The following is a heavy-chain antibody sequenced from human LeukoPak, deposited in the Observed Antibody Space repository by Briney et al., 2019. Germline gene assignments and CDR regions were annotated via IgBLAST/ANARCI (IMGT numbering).Heavy chain of an antibody. CDR2: IYHSGST. Sequence: SETLSLTCAVSGYSISSGYYWGWIRQPPGQGLEWIGSIYHSGSTYYNPSLKSRVTISVDTSKNQFSLKLSSVTAADTAVYYCARTPHYYDSKGAFDIWGQGTMVTVSS. CDR1: GYSISSGYY. V-gene: IGHV4-38-2*01. J-gene: IGHJ3*02. CDR3: ARTPHYYDSKGAFDI. D-gene: IGHD3-22*01.